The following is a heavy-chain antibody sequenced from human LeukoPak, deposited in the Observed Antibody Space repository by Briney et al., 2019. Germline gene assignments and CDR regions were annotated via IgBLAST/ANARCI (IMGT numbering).Heavy chain of an antibody. CDR3: ARNWNGYSGYYYYYYMDV. CDR2: IYYSGST. D-gene: IGHD1-1*01. J-gene: IGHJ6*03. V-gene: IGHV4-61*01. Sequence: PSETLSLTCTVSGGSISSSSYYWSWIRQPPGKGLEWIGYIYYSGSTNYNPSLKSRVTISVDTSKNQFSLKLSSVTAADTAVYYCARNWNGYSGYYYYYYMDVWGKGTTVTVSS. CDR1: GGSISSSSYY.